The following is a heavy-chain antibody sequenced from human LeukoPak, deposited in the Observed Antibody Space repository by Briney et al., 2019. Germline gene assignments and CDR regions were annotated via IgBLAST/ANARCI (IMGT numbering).Heavy chain of an antibody. J-gene: IGHJ3*02. Sequence: GGSLRLSHAPSGFTFSSYPMSWVRPAPGKGLEWVAVISGGGRGAYYADSVRGRFIISRGDYKKTVLLHMNSLRGDDTNIYYCAKAVGSSGYFSRDAFYIWGQGTMVSVSS. CDR2: ISGGGRGA. V-gene: IGHV3-23*01. CDR1: GFTFSSYP. CDR3: AKAVGSSGYFSRDAFYI. D-gene: IGHD3-22*01.